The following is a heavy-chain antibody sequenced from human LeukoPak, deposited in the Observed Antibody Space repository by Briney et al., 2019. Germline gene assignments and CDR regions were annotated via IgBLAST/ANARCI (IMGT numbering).Heavy chain of an antibody. CDR3: TKAAGITYYYYNMDV. D-gene: IGHD6-13*01. CDR1: GFTLSSYA. CDR2: ISGSGGTT. V-gene: IGHV3-23*01. J-gene: IGHJ6*02. Sequence: GGSLRLSRAASGFTLSSYAMSWVRRAPGKGLEGVSGISGSGGTTYHADSVKGRFTISRDTSKNTLYLQMNTLRAEDTAVYYCTKAAGITYYYYNMDVWGQGTTVTVS.